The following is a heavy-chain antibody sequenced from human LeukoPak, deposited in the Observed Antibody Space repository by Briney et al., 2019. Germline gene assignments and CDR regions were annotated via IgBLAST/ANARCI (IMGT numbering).Heavy chain of an antibody. J-gene: IGHJ4*02. CDR1: GFTFSSYG. Sequence: GGSLRLSCAASGFTFSSYGMSWVRQAPGKGLEWVSAISGSGGSTYYADSVKGRFTISRDNSKNTLYLQMNSLRAEDTAVYYCARDWQERRIAAAGFFDYWGQGTLVTVSS. D-gene: IGHD6-13*01. V-gene: IGHV3-23*01. CDR3: ARDWQERRIAAAGFFDY. CDR2: ISGSGGST.